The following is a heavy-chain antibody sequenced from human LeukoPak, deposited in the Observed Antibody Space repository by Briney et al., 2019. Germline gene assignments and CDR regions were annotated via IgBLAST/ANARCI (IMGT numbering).Heavy chain of an antibody. CDR2: INHSGST. V-gene: IGHV4-34*01. CDR3: ARVKDHYFDY. CDR1: GGFFSGYY. J-gene: IGHJ4*02. Sequence: SETLSLTCAVYGGFFSGYYWSWIRQPPGKGLEWIGEINHSGSTNYNPSLKSRVTISVDTSKNQFSLKLSSVTAADTAVYYCARVKDHYFDYWGQGTLVTVSS.